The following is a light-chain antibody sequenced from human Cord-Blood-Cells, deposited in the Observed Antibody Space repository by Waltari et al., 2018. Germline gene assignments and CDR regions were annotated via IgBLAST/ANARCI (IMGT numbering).Light chain of an antibody. Sequence: QSALTQPASVSGSPGQSITISCTGTSSAAGRYNLVSWYQQHPGKAPKLMIYEGSKRPSGVSNSFSGSKSGNTASLTISGLQAEDEADDYCCSYAGSSTWVFGGGTKLTVL. CDR1: SSAAGRYNL. V-gene: IGLV2-23*01. J-gene: IGLJ3*02. CDR3: CSYAGSSTWV. CDR2: EGS.